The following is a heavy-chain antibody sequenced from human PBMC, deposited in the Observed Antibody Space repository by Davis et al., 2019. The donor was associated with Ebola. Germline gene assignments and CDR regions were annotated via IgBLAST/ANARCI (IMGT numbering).Heavy chain of an antibody. CDR1: GGSISSYY. D-gene: IGHD1-26*01. V-gene: IGHV4-59*01. Sequence: LETLSLTCTVSGGSISSYYWSWIRQPPGKGLEWIGYIYYSGSTNYNPSLKSRVTISVDTSKNQFSLKLSSVTAADTAVYYCARGGEWELSYYFDYWGQGTLVTVSS. CDR2: IYYSGST. J-gene: IGHJ4*02. CDR3: ARGGEWELSYYFDY.